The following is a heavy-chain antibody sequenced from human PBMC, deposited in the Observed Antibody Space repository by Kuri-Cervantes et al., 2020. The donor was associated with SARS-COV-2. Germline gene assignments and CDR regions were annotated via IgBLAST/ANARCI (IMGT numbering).Heavy chain of an antibody. V-gene: IGHV3-53*01. CDR3: ARGQYSGYDLYFDY. J-gene: IGHJ4*02. D-gene: IGHD5-12*01. CDR2: IYSGGST. CDR1: GFTVSSNY. Sequence: ETLSLTCAASGFTVSSNYMSWVRQAPGKGLEWVSVIYSGGSTYYADSVKGRFTISRDNSKNTLYLQMNSLRAEDTAVYYCARGQYSGYDLYFDYWGQGTLVTVSS.